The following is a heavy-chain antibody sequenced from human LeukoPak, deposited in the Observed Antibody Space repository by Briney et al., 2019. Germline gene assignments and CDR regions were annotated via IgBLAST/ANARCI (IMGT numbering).Heavy chain of an antibody. Sequence: PGGSLRLSCAASGFIFSNYAMSWVRQGPGKGLEWVSAITDDGGDTYHADSVKGRFTISRDNSKNTLYIQMNSLRAEDTAVYYCARGSYSSGYYGMDVWGQGTTVTVSS. CDR2: ITDDGGDT. CDR3: ARGSYSSGYYGMDV. CDR1: GFIFSNYA. V-gene: IGHV3-23*01. D-gene: IGHD6-19*01. J-gene: IGHJ6*02.